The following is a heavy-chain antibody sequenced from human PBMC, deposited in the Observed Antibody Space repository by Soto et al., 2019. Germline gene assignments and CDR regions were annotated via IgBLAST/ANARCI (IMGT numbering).Heavy chain of an antibody. CDR1: GLKFKDYT. D-gene: IGHD2-15*01. J-gene: IGHJ6*02. CDR2: FYRNGADT. CDR3: AGEPQVAGPLYGMDV. V-gene: IGHV3-64D*06. Sequence: GGSLRLSCSASGLKFKDYTIHWVRQAPTKRLEYVSGFYRNGADTFYAESVKGRFSVSRDNSGNTLFLQMSSLRPEDTAVYYCAGEPQVAGPLYGMDVWGQGTAVTVS.